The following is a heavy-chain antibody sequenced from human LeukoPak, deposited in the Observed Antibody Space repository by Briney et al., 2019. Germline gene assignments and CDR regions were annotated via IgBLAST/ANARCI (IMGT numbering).Heavy chain of an antibody. V-gene: IGHV4-4*07. J-gene: IGHJ4*02. D-gene: IGHD6-25*01. CDR1: GGSISSYC. CDR3: ATEGLGSGRCFGY. Sequence: SETLSLTCAVSGGSISSYCWTWIRQRAGKGLEWIGRVYTNGNTDYNSSLKSRVTMSVDTSNNQVSLNLNSVTAADTAVYYCATEGLGSGRCFGYWGQGTLVTVSS. CDR2: VYTNGNT.